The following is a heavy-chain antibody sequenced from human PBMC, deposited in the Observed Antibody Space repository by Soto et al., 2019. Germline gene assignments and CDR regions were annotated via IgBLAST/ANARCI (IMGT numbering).Heavy chain of an antibody. J-gene: IGHJ5*02. CDR1: GFTFSSYG. Sequence: QVQLVESGGGVVQPGRSLRLSCAASGFTFSSYGMHWVRQAPGKGLEWVAVIWYDGSNKYYADSVKGRFTISRDNSKNTLYPQMNSLRAEDTAVYYCARKGQLAQGGWFDPWGQGTLVTVSS. D-gene: IGHD6-6*01. V-gene: IGHV3-33*01. CDR3: ARKGQLAQGGWFDP. CDR2: IWYDGSNK.